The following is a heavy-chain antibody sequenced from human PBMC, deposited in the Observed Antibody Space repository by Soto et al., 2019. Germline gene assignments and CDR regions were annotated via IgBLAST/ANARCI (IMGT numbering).Heavy chain of an antibody. CDR2: IYYSGST. J-gene: IGHJ6*02. D-gene: IGHD3-3*01. CDR1: GGSVSSGSYY. CDR3: ARVRVETTIFGVVIIPYYGMDV. V-gene: IGHV4-61*01. Sequence: KTSETLSLTCTVSGGSVSSGSYYWSWIRQPPGKGLEWIGYIYYSGSTNYNPSLKSRVTISVDTSKNQFSLKLSSVTAADTAVYYCARVRVETTIFGVVIIPYYGMDVWGQGTTVTVSS.